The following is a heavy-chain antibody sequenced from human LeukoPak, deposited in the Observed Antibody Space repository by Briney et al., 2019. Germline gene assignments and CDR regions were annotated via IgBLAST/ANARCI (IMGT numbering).Heavy chain of an antibody. D-gene: IGHD4-17*01. CDR1: GGTFSSYA. V-gene: IGHV1-69*01. CDR3: ARVRATVTTSAFDI. CDR2: IIPIFGTA. J-gene: IGHJ3*02. Sequence: ASVKVSCKASGGTFSSYAISWVRQAPGQGLEWMGGIIPIFGTANYAQKFQGRVTITADESTSTAYMELSSLSSEDTAVYYCARVRATVTTSAFDIWGQGTMVTVSS.